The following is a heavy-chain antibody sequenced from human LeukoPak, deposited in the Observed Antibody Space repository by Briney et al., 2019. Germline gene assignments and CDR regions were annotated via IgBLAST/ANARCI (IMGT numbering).Heavy chain of an antibody. CDR1: GGSFSDYY. J-gene: IGHJ3*02. CDR3: ARGSPAADDAFDI. CDR2: ITHTGST. D-gene: IGHD6-13*01. V-gene: IGHV4-34*01. Sequence: SETLSLTCAVNGGSFSDYYWNWIRQPPGKGLEWIGDITHTGSTNDNPSLAGRVTVSVDTSKNQFSLSLASVTAADTALYYCARGSPAADDAFDIWGQGTLVTVSS.